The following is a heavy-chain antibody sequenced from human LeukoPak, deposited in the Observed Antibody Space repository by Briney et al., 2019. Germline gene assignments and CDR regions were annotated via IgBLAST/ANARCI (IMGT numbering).Heavy chain of an antibody. CDR2: ISSSSSTI. CDR1: GFTFSNYH. Sequence: GSLRLSCAASGFTFSNYHMNWVRQAPGKGLEWVSYISSSSSTIYYADSVKGRYTISRDNTKNSLYLQMNNLRVEDTAVYYCARTDRIVGVTADYFDYWGQGTLVTVSS. CDR3: ARTDRIVGVTADYFDY. D-gene: IGHD1-26*01. J-gene: IGHJ4*02. V-gene: IGHV3-48*04.